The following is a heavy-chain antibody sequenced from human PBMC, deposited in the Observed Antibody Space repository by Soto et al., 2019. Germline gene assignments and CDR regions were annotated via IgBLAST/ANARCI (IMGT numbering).Heavy chain of an antibody. CDR2: ISGSDNNT. J-gene: IGHJ6*02. CDR3: APMGV. Sequence: GGSLRRSCSASGFTFRSVAMSWVRQAPGKGREWVSAISGSDNNTYYADSVKGRFTIPRDNSKNTLYLQMGSLRADDTAVYYCAPMGVWGQGTTVTVSS. CDR1: GFTFRSVA. V-gene: IGHV3-23*01.